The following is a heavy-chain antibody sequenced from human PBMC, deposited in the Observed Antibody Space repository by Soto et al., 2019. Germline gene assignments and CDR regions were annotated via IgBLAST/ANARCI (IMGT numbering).Heavy chain of an antibody. V-gene: IGHV3-21*06. CDR2: ISSTTNYI. Sequence: PGGSLRLSCLASGFTFTRYSMNWVRQAPGKGLEWVSSISSTTNYIYYGDSMKGRFTISRDNAKNSLYLEMNSLRAEDTAVYYCARESEDLTSNFDYWGQGTLGTASS. CDR3: ARESEDLTSNFDY. J-gene: IGHJ4*02. CDR1: GFTFTRYS.